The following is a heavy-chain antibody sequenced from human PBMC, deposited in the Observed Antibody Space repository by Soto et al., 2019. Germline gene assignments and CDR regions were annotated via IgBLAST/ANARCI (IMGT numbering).Heavy chain of an antibody. CDR1: GFTFDDYA. Sequence: GGSLRLSCAASGFTFDDYAMHWVRQAPGKGLEWVSGISWNSGSIGYADSVKGRFTISRDNAKNSLYLQMNSLRAEDTALYYWAKDRYSNYVGSYFDYWGQGALVTVSS. V-gene: IGHV3-9*01. CDR2: ISWNSGSI. J-gene: IGHJ4*02. D-gene: IGHD4-4*01. CDR3: AKDRYSNYVGSYFDY.